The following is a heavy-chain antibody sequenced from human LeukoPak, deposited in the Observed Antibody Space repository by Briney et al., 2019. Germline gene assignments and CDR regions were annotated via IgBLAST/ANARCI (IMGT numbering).Heavy chain of an antibody. CDR1: GFTFRSYW. D-gene: IGHD5-12*01. V-gene: IGHV3-74*01. Sequence: PGGSLRLSCAASGFTFRSYWMHWVRQAPGKGLVWVSRINSDGSSTTYADSVKGRFTISRDNAKNTLYLQMNSLRAKDTAVYYCVGAYDLRFWGQGTLVTVSS. CDR3: VGAYDLRF. CDR2: INSDGSST. J-gene: IGHJ4*02.